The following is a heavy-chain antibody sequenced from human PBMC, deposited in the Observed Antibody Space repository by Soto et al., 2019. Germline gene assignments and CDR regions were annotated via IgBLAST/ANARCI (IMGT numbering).Heavy chain of an antibody. J-gene: IGHJ5*02. D-gene: IGHD3-22*01. Sequence: EVQLVESGGGLAQPGGSLRLSCAASGFTVSSNYMSWVRQAPGKGLEWVSVIYSGGSTYYADSVKGRFTISGHNSKNTLYLQMHSLRSEDTAVYYCARVGHDRGYWRSWFAPWGQGTLVTVSS. V-gene: IGHV3-53*04. CDR1: GFTVSSNY. CDR3: ARVGHDRGYWRSWFAP. CDR2: IYSGGST.